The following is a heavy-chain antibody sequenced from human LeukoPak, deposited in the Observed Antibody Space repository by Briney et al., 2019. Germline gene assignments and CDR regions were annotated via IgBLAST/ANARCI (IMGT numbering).Heavy chain of an antibody. V-gene: IGHV1-2*02. CDR1: GYTFSGNY. CDR2: INPNSGGT. D-gene: IGHD2-2*01. CDR3: ARDHCTTTGCYEDYYYGLDV. J-gene: IGHJ6*02. Sequence: GASVKVSCQASGYTFSGNYIQWVRQAPGQGLEWMGWINPNSGGTTYAQNFQGRVTMTRDTSISTAYMELNRLTSDDTAVYYCARDHCTTTGCYEDYYYGLDVWGQGTTVTVSS.